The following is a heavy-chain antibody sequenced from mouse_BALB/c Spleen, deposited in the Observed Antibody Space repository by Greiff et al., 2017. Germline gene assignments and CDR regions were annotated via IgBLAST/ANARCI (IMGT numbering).Heavy chain of an antibody. V-gene: IGHV1S56*01. Sequence: QVQLKESGPELVKPGASVRISCKASGYTFTSYYIHWVKQRPGQGLEWIGWIYPGNVNTKYNEKFKGKATLTADKSSSTAYMQLSSLTSEDSAVYFCAGGSYYFDYWGQGTTLTVSS. CDR2: IYPGNVNT. CDR1: GYTFTSYY. J-gene: IGHJ2*01. CDR3: AGGSYYFDY. D-gene: IGHD3-1*01.